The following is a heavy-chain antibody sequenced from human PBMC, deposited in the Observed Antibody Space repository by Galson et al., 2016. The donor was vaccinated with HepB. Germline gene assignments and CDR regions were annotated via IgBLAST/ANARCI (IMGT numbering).Heavy chain of an antibody. CDR3: AKASGSHARYYFDR. J-gene: IGHJ4*02. CDR2: INWDGRTT. Sequence: SLRLSCATSGFTFDDYIMHWVRQTPEKGLEWVSLINWDGRTTYYADSVQGRFTISRDNNRNSLSLYMNSLKSEDTALYYCAKASGSHARYYFDRWGQGTQVAVSA. V-gene: IGHV3-43*01. D-gene: IGHD3-3*01. CDR1: GFTFDDYI.